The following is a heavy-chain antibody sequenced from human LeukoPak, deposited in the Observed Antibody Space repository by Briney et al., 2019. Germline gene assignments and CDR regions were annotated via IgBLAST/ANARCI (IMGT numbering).Heavy chain of an antibody. Sequence: SETLSLTCTVSGGSISSDYRSWIRQPPGKGLEWIGYIYYSGRTYYNPSLKSRITISVDTSKNQFSLKLSSVTAADTAVYYCARGFYSPHYWGQGTLVSVSS. J-gene: IGHJ4*02. CDR3: ARGFYSPHY. CDR1: GGSISSDY. V-gene: IGHV4-59*01. CDR2: IYYSGRT. D-gene: IGHD4-11*01.